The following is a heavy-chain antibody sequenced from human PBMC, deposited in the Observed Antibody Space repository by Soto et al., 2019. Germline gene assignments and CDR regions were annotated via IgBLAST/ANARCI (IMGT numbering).Heavy chain of an antibody. Sequence: QLQLQEPGSGLVKPSQTLSLTCAVSGGSISSGGYSWSWIRQPPGKGLEWIGYIYHSGSTYYNPSIKSRVTISADRSKNQFSLKLSSVTAADTAVYYWARAGLVGATALDYWGQGTLVTVSS. J-gene: IGHJ4*02. CDR3: ARAGLVGATALDY. CDR2: IYHSGST. CDR1: GGSISSGGYS. V-gene: IGHV4-30-2*01. D-gene: IGHD1-26*01.